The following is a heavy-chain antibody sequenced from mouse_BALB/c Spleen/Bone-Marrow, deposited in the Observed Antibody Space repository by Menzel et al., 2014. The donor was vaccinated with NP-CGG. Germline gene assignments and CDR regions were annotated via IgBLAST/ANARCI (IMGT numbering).Heavy chain of an antibody. Sequence: EVMLVESGGGLVQPGGSPRLSCEASGFTSIDYYMTWVRPPPGKALEWLGFIRNRANGYTTEYSASVKGRFTISRDISQSIFYLQMNTLRAEDSATYYCARETGYAYGNFAMDYWGQGTSVTVSS. V-gene: IGHV7-3*02. CDR1: GFTSIDYY. D-gene: IGHD2-1*01. J-gene: IGHJ4*01. CDR3: ARETGYAYGNFAMDY. CDR2: IRNRANGYTT.